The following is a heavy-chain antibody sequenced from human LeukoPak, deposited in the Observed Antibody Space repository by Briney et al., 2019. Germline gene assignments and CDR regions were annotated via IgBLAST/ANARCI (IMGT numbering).Heavy chain of an antibody. V-gene: IGHV4-4*07. CDR2: IYTSGST. CDR3: ASGYDYVWGSYRLDY. CDR1: GGSIGSYY. D-gene: IGHD3-16*02. Sequence: SETLSLTCTVSGGSIGSYYWSWIRQPAGKGLEWIGRIYTSGSTNYNPSLKSRVTMSVDTSKNQFSLKLSSVTAADTAVYYCASGYDYVWGSYRLDYWGQGTLVTVSS. J-gene: IGHJ4*02.